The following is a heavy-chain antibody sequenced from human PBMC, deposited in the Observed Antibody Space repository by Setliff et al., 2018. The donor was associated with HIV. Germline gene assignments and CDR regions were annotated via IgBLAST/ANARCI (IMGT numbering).Heavy chain of an antibody. D-gene: IGHD3-22*01. J-gene: IGHJ6*03. CDR2: VWYDGWDK. V-gene: IGHV3-33*01. CDR3: ARAYDNSGYGVLGYYMDV. CDR1: GFTFSNYG. Sequence: GGSLRLSCAASGFTFSNYGMHWVRQAPGKGLEWVAIVWYDGWDKYYADSVKGRFTISRDNSKNTLYLQMNSLRADDTAVYYCARAYDNSGYGVLGYYMDVWGKGTTVTVSS.